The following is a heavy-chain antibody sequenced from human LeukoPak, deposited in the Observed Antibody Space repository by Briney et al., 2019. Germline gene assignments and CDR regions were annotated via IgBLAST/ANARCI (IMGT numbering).Heavy chain of an antibody. Sequence: GGSLRLSCAASGFTFSDHYMDWVRQAPGKGLEWVGRTRKKANSYTTEYAASVTGRFTISRDDSKNSLYLQMNSLKTEDTAVYYCARGGGYGDYDYWGQGTLVTVSS. D-gene: IGHD4-17*01. J-gene: IGHJ4*02. CDR1: GFTFSDHY. CDR3: ARGGGYGDYDY. CDR2: TRKKANSYTT. V-gene: IGHV3-72*01.